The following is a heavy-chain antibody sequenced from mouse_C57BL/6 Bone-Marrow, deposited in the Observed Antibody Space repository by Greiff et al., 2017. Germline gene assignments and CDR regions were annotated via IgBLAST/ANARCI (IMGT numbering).Heavy chain of an antibody. CDR1: GFNIKDDY. V-gene: IGHV14-4*01. Sequence: EVQLQQSGAELVRPGASVKLSCTASGFNIKDDYMHWVKQRPEQGLEWIGWIDPENGDTEYASKFQGKATITAANSSNTAYLQLSSLTSEDTAVYYCTCNYYWYFDVWGTGTTVTVSS. J-gene: IGHJ1*03. CDR2: IDPENGDT. CDR3: TCNYYWYFDV. D-gene: IGHD2-1*01.